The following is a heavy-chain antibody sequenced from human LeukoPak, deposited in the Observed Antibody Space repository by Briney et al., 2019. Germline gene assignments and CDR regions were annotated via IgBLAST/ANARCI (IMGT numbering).Heavy chain of an antibody. D-gene: IGHD5-18*01. J-gene: IGHJ4*02. CDR3: ARHAAMATYYFDY. CDR2: INHSGST. V-gene: IGHV4-34*01. CDR1: GGSFSGYY. Sequence: PSETLSLTCAVYGGSFSGYYWSSIRPPPGKGLGWIGEINHSGSTNYNPSLKRRVTISVDTSKNQFSLKLSSVTAADTAVYYCARHAAMATYYFDYWGQGTLVTVSS.